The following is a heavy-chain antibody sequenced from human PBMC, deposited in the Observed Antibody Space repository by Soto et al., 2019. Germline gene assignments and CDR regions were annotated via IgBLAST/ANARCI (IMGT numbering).Heavy chain of an antibody. CDR1: GFKFYSYA. D-gene: IGHD5-18*01. CDR3: AKEGAWILYKIDH. J-gene: IGHJ4*02. CDR2: IDGSAFGT. V-gene: IGHV3-23*01. Sequence: EVQLLESGGGLVQPGGSLRLSCAAAGFKFYSYAMNWVRQAPGKGLEWVSGIDGSAFGTYYADSVKGRFAISRDNSGNTLYLQMHSLRVEETAVYYCAKEGAWILYKIDHWGQGTLVTVSS.